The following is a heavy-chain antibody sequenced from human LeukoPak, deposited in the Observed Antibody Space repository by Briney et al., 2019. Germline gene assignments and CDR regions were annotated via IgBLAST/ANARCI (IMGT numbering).Heavy chain of an antibody. J-gene: IGHJ5*02. V-gene: IGHV1-2*04. Sequence: ASVKVSCKASGYTFTGYYMHWVRQAPGQGLEWMGWINPNSGGTNYAQKFQGWVTMTRDTSISTAYMELSRLRSDDTAVYYCARGDYYDSSGPPYNWFDPWGQGTLVTVSS. D-gene: IGHD3-22*01. CDR3: ARGDYYDSSGPPYNWFDP. CDR2: INPNSGGT. CDR1: GYTFTGYY.